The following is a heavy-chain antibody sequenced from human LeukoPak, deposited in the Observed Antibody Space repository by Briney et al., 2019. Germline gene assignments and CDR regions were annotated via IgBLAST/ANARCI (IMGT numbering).Heavy chain of an antibody. CDR2: LYSTGTN. Sequence: SETLSLTCTVSGDSITSTSYSWGWIRQPPGKGLTWIGTLYSTGTNYYNLSLKSRVAISGDTSKNQFSLRLSSVTAADTAIYYCARVYTSGWYQWFGPWGQGTLVTVSS. CDR3: ARVYTSGWYQWFGP. J-gene: IGHJ5*02. D-gene: IGHD6-19*01. CDR1: GDSITSTSYS. V-gene: IGHV4-39*07.